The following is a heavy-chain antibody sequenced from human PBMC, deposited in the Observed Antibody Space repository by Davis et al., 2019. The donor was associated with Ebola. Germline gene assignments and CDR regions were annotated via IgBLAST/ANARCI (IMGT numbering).Heavy chain of an antibody. D-gene: IGHD6-19*01. V-gene: IGHV3-23*01. CDR1: GFTFSSYA. Sequence: GGSLRLSCAASGFTFSSYAMSWVRQAPGKGLEWVSAISGSGGSTYYADSVKGRFTISRDNSKNTLFLQMNSLRAEDTAVYYCAKGWDSSGWQNWGPGILVTVSS. J-gene: IGHJ4*02. CDR2: ISGSGGST. CDR3: AKGWDSSGWQN.